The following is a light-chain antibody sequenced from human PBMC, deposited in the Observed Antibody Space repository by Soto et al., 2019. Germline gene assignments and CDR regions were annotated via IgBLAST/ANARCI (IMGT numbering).Light chain of an antibody. J-gene: IGKJ1*01. CDR3: QQTHTSPRT. CDR1: QSVSGY. CDR2: AAS. Sequence: DIQMTQSPSSLSASVGDRVTITCRTSQSVSGYLNWYQQEPGKAPKLLIYAASSLQSGVPSRFSGSGSGTDFSLTISSLQPEDFATYYCQQTHTSPRTFGQGTKVDIK. V-gene: IGKV1-39*01.